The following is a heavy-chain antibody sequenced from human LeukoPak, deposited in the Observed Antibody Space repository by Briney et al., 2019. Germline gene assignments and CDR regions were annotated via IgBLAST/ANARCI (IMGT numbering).Heavy chain of an antibody. Sequence: GGSLRLSCAASGFTFSTYSMNWVRQAPGEGLEWLSYISGDSNTIYYADSVKGRFTISRDNAKTSLYLQMNTLRDEDTAVCYCARDRAAPTWFFDLWGRGTLVLVSS. V-gene: IGHV3-48*02. D-gene: IGHD2-15*01. CDR1: GFTFSTYS. J-gene: IGHJ2*01. CDR2: ISGDSNTI. CDR3: ARDRAAPTWFFDL.